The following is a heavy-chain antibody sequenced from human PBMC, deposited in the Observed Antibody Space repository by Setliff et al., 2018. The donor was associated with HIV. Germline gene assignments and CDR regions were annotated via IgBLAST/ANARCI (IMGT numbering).Heavy chain of an antibody. CDR3: ASQPAYSTDWYPPGYFDH. Sequence: PSETLSLTCTVSGGPISSYYWSWIRQPPGKGLEWIGYTYYSGRTNYNPSLKSRVTISVDTSRNQFSLKLSSVTAADTAVYYCASQPAYSTDWYPPGYFDHWGQGTLVTV. CDR2: TYYSGRT. D-gene: IGHD6-19*01. V-gene: IGHV4-59*08. CDR1: GGPISSYY. J-gene: IGHJ4*02.